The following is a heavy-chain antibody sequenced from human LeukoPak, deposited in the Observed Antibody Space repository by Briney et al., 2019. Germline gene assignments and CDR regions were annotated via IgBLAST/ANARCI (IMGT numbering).Heavy chain of an antibody. V-gene: IGHV4-59*01. J-gene: IGHJ5*02. D-gene: IGHD2-15*01. Sequence: SETLSLTCTVPGGSISSYYCSWIRQPPGKGLEWIGYIDHSGNTKYNPSLQSRVTISVDTSKNQFSLQLGSVTTADTAVYYCARAIRCSFFASYHWGQGTLVTVSS. CDR2: IDHSGNT. CDR1: GGSISSYY. CDR3: ARAIRCSFFASYH.